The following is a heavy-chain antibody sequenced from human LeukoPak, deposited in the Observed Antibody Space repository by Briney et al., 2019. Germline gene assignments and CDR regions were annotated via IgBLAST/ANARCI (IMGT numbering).Heavy chain of an antibody. CDR3: ARDPPGSYPDY. J-gene: IGHJ4*02. CDR2: IYTSGST. D-gene: IGHD1-26*01. CDR1: GGSISSGSYY. V-gene: IGHV4-61*02. Sequence: PSETLSLTCTVSGGSISSGSYYWSWIRQPAGKGLEWIGRIYTSGSTNYNPSLKSRVTISVDTSKNQFSLKLSSVTAADTAVYYCARDPPGSYPDYWGQGTLVTVSS.